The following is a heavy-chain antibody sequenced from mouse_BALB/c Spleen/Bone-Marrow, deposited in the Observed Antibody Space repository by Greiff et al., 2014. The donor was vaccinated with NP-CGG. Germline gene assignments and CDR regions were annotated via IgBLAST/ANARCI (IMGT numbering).Heavy chain of an antibody. J-gene: IGHJ4*01. D-gene: IGHD1-1*01. CDR1: GYSFTGYF. CDR3: GGVTTVVAKNYYYAMDY. V-gene: IGHV1-37*01. CDR2: INPYNGDT. Sequence: EVQLQQSGPELVKPGASVKISCKASGYSFTGYFMNWVKQSHGKSLEWIGRINPYNGDTFYNQKFKGKATLTVDKSSSTAHMELLSLTSEDSADYYCGGVTTVVAKNYYYAMDYWGQGTSVTVSS.